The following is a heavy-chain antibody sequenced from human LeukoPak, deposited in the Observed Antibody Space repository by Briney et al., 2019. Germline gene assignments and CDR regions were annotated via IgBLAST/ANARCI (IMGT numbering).Heavy chain of an antibody. CDR3: VRGVPSRTTYYDFWSGYPYFDY. CDR1: RYTFTTYA. Sequence: ASVKVSCKAARYTFTTYAIHWGRQSPGQRREWIGWINACNGNTKYSQKFQGRVTITRDTSASTAYMELSSLRSEDTAVYYCVRGVPSRTTYYDFWSGYPYFDYWGQGTLVTVSS. D-gene: IGHD3-3*01. J-gene: IGHJ4*02. V-gene: IGHV1-3*01. CDR2: INACNGNT.